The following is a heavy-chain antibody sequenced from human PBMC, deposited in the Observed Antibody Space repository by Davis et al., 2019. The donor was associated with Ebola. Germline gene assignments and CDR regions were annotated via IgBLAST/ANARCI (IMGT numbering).Heavy chain of an antibody. CDR3: ARAPVNIAASENYYYYGMDV. D-gene: IGHD6-6*01. CDR2: IYYSGST. V-gene: IGHV4-39*01. CDR1: GGSIISSSSY. J-gene: IGHJ6*04. Sequence: SETLSLTCNVSGGSIISSSSYWGWIRQPPGKGLEWIGSIYYSGSTYYNPSLKSRVTISVDTSKNQFSLKLTSVTAADTAVYLCARAPVNIAASENYYYYGMDVWGKGTTVTVSS.